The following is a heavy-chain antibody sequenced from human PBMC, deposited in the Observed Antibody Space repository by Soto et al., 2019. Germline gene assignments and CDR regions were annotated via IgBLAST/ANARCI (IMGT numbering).Heavy chain of an antibody. V-gene: IGHV5-51*01. CDR1: GYNFSTFW. CDR3: ARRGGGTYLIDS. D-gene: IGHD1-26*01. Sequence: PGESLKISCKSSGYNFSTFWIAWVRQMPGKGLECMGIIYPDDSDTRYSPSFQGQVTISADKSVGTAYLQWSSLTASDTAMYYCARRGGGTYLIDSWGQGTLVTVSS. CDR2: IYPDDSDT. J-gene: IGHJ4*02.